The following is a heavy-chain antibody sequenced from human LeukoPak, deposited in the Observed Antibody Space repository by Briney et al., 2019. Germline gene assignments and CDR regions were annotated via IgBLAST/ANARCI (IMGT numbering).Heavy chain of an antibody. CDR2: ISSSGSTI. CDR3: ARDGRYCSSTSCYTGKNNYYYGMAV. Sequence: GGSLRLSCAASGFTFSDYYMSWIRQAPGKGLEWVSYISSSGSTIYYADSVKGRFTISRDNAKNSLYLQMNSLRAEDTAVYYCARDGRYCSSTSCYTGKNNYYYGMAVWGQGTAVTVSS. D-gene: IGHD2-2*02. CDR1: GFTFSDYY. J-gene: IGHJ6*02. V-gene: IGHV3-11*01.